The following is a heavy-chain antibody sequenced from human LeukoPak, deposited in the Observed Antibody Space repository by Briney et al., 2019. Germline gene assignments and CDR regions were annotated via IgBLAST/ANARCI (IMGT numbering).Heavy chain of an antibody. CDR1: GFTFSDYY. Sequence: PGGSLRLSCAASGFTFSDYYMSWIRQAPGKGLEWVPYISSSGSTIYYADPVKGRFTISRDNAKNSLYLQMNSLRAEDTAVYYCARESFQEYYFDYWGQGTLVTVSS. D-gene: IGHD3-16*01. V-gene: IGHV3-11*04. CDR3: ARESFQEYYFDY. J-gene: IGHJ4*02. CDR2: ISSSGSTI.